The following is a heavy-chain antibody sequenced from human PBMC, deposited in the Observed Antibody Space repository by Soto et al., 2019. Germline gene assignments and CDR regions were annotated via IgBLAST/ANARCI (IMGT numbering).Heavy chain of an antibody. J-gene: IGHJ6*03. Sequence: PGGSLRLSCAASGFTFSSYGMHWVRQAPGKGLEWVAVIWYDGSNKYYAENVKGRFTISRDNSKKTLNQQMNSLRAEDTAVYYCARVSADTLELRNYYYYYYMDVWGKGTTVTVSS. CDR1: GFTFSSYG. V-gene: IGHV3-33*01. CDR2: IWYDGSNK. D-gene: IGHD1-7*01. CDR3: ARVSADTLELRNYYYYYYMDV.